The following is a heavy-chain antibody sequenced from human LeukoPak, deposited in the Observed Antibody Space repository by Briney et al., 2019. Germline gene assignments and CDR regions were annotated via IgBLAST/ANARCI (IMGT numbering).Heavy chain of an antibody. CDR1: GGSISSYY. CDR2: IYYSGST. V-gene: IGHV4-59*08. Sequence: PSETLSLTCTVSGGSISSYYWSWIRQPPGKGLEWIGYIYYSGSTNYNPSLKSRVTISVDTSKNQFSLKLSSVTAADTAVYYCARLQAIVVVTESAFDIWGQGTMVTVSS. J-gene: IGHJ3*02. CDR3: ARLQAIVVVTESAFDI. D-gene: IGHD2-21*02.